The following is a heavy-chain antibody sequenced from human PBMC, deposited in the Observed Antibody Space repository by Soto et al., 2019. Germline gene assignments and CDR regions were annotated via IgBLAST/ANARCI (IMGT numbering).Heavy chain of an antibody. CDR2: IYPGDSDT. CDR1: GYSFTSYW. J-gene: IGHJ3*02. CDR3: ARQLGWGLKTDAFDI. V-gene: IGHV5-51*01. Sequence: GESLKISCKGSGYSFTSYWIGWVRQMPGKGLEWMGIIYPGDSDTRYSPSFQGQVTISADKSISTAYLQWSSLKASDTAMYYFARQLGWGLKTDAFDIWGQGTMVTVSS. D-gene: IGHD7-27*01.